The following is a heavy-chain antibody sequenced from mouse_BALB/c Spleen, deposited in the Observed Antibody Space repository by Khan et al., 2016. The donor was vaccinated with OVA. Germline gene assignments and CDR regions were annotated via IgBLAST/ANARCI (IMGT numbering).Heavy chain of an antibody. CDR3: ASHLTGSFAY. Sequence: EVKLVESGGDLVKPGGSLKLSCAASGFTFRNYGMSWVRQIPDKRLEWVATINSDGSYTYYPDSVKGRFTISRNNAKNTLYLEMSSLKSDDTARYYCASHLTGSFAYWGQGTLVTVFA. V-gene: IGHV5-6*01. D-gene: IGHD4-1*01. J-gene: IGHJ3*01. CDR1: GFTFRNYG. CDR2: INSDGSYT.